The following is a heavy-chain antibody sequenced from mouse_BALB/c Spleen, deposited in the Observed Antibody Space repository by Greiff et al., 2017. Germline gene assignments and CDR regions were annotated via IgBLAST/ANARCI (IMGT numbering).Heavy chain of an antibody. Sequence: EVQLVESGGGLVQPTGSLKLSCAASGFTFNTYAMNWVRQAPGKGLEWVARIRSKSNYYATYYADSVKDRFTISRDDSQNKLYLQKNNLKTEDTAMYYCVGRKAYGYLYAMDYWGQGTSVTVSS. J-gene: IGHJ4*01. CDR1: GFTFNTYA. D-gene: IGHD1-2*01. V-gene: IGHV10-1*02. CDR2: IRSKSNYYAT. CDR3: VGRKAYGYLYAMDY.